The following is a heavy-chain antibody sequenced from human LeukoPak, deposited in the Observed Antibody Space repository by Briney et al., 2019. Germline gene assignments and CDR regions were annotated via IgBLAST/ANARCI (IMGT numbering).Heavy chain of an antibody. D-gene: IGHD2-21*02. CDR1: GGSISSSSYY. Sequence: NPSETLSLICTVSGGSISSSSYYWGWIRQPPGKGLEWIGSIYYSGSTYYNPSLKSRVTISVDTSKNQFSLKLSSVTAADTAVYYCAGYMTLDIWGQGTMVTVSS. CDR2: IYYSGST. CDR3: AGYMTLDI. V-gene: IGHV4-39*01. J-gene: IGHJ3*02.